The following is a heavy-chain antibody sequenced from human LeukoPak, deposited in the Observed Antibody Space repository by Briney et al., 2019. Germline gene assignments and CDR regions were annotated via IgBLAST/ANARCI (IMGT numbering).Heavy chain of an antibody. CDR2: INAYNGDT. D-gene: IGHD6-6*01. V-gene: IGHV1-18*04. J-gene: IGHJ4*02. Sequence: ASVKVSCKASGYTFNTYSITWVRQAPGQGLEWMWFINAYNGDTNYTQKFQGRLTLTTDTSTTTAYMELRRLTSDATAVYSCARLRVSSAVYASFQYWGEGTPLTVSS. CDR3: ARLRVSSAVYASFQY. CDR1: GYTFNTYS.